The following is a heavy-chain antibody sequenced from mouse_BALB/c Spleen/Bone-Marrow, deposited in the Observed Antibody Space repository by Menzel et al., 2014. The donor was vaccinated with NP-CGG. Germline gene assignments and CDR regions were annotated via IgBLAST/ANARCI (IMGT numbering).Heavy chain of an antibody. J-gene: IGHJ4*01. CDR1: GYTFTDYY. CDR3: ANLRRYDMDY. CDR2: IYPGSGST. Sequence: QVQLQQSGPELVKPGASVKISCKASGYTFTDYYINWVKQKPGQGLEWIGWIYPGSGSTKYNEKFKGKATLTVDTSSSTACMQLSNLTSEETAVYFCANLRRYDMDYWGQGTPVTVTS. V-gene: IGHV1-84*02.